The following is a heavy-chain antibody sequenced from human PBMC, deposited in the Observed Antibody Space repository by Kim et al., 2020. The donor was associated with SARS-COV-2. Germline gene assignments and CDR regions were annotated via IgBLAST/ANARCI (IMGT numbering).Heavy chain of an antibody. CDR2: IYTSGST. CDR3: ARAPVCSSTSCYYDWFDP. V-gene: IGHV4-61*02. D-gene: IGHD2-2*01. Sequence: SETLSLTCTVSGGSISSGSYYWSWIRQPAGKGLEWIGRIYTSGSTNYNPSLKSRVTISVDTSKNQFSLKLSSVTAADTAVYYCARAPVCSSTSCYYDWFDPWGQGTLVTVSS. J-gene: IGHJ5*02. CDR1: GGSISSGSYY.